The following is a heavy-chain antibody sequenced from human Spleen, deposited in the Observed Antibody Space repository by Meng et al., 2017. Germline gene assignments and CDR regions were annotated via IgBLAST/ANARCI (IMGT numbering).Heavy chain of an antibody. D-gene: IGHD3-22*01. CDR3: AKEQDYYDTLFPTPDAFDI. J-gene: IGHJ3*02. V-gene: IGHV3-20*04. CDR2: INWNGGST. Sequence: GGSLRLSCAASGFTFDDYGMSWVRQAPGKGLEWVSGINWNGGSTDYADSVKGRFTISRDNAKNSLYLQMNSLRAEDTAVYYCAKEQDYYDTLFPTPDAFDIWGQGTMVTVSS. CDR1: GFTFDDYG.